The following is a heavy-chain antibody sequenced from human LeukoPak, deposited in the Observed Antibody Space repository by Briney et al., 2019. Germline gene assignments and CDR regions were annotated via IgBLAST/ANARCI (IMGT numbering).Heavy chain of an antibody. D-gene: IGHD1-26*01. CDR3: ARAEWELLGNFDY. CDR2: IIPIFGTA. Sequence: VASVKVSCKASGGTFSSYAISWVRQAPGQGLEWMGGIIPIFGTANYAQKFQGRVTITADKSTSTAYMELSSLRSEDTAVYYCARAEWELLGNFDYWGQGTLVTVSS. J-gene: IGHJ4*02. V-gene: IGHV1-69*06. CDR1: GGTFSSYA.